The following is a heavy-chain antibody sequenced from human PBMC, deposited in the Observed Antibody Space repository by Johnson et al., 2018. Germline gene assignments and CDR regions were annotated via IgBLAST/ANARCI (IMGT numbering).Heavy chain of an antibody. CDR1: GFTFDDYA. V-gene: IGHV3-23*04. CDR3: AKGYGDYVYYYYGMDV. Sequence: EVQLVEGGGGLVQPGRSMRLSCAASGFTFDDYAMHWVRQAPGKGLAWVSGISGSGGSTYYADSVKGRFTISRDNPKHTLYLQLTSLRAEDTDVYYWAKGYGDYVYYYYGMDVWGQGTTVTVSS. D-gene: IGHD4-17*01. CDR2: ISGSGGST. J-gene: IGHJ6*02.